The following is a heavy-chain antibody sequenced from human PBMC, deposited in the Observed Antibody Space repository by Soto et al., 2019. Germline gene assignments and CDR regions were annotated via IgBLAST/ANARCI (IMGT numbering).Heavy chain of an antibody. CDR2: ISSSGSTI. D-gene: IGHD6-13*01. Sequence: PGGSLRLSCAASGFTFSDYYMSWIRQAPGKGLEWVSYISSSGSTIYYADSVKGRFTISRDNAKNSLYLQMNSLRAEDTAVYYCARDRVAAAGTPYCDGMDVWGQGTTVTGSS. CDR1: GFTFSDYY. CDR3: ARDRVAAAGTPYCDGMDV. J-gene: IGHJ6*02. V-gene: IGHV3-11*01.